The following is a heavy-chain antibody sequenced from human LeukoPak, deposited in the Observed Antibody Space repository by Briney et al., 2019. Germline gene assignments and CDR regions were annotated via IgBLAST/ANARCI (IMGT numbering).Heavy chain of an antibody. D-gene: IGHD3-10*01. CDR2: ISGSGGST. CDR1: GFTFSSYA. V-gene: IGHV3-23*01. CDR3: AKIRGYYYGSGSYYRAFDI. Sequence: GGSLRLSCAASGFTFSSYAMSWVRQAPGKGLEWVSAISGSGGSTYYADSVKGRFTISRDNSKNTLYLQMNSLRAEDTAVYYCAKIRGYYYGSGSYYRAFDIWGQGTMVTVSS. J-gene: IGHJ3*02.